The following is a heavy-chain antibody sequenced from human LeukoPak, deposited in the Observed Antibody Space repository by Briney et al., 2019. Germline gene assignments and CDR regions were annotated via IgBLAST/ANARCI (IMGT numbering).Heavy chain of an antibody. V-gene: IGHV1-46*01. Sequence: GTSVKVSCKASGYTFTSYYMHWVRQAPGQGLEWMGIINPSGGSTSYAQKFQGRVTMTRDMSTSTVYMELSSLRSEDTAVYYCARGRRYGSSSSPSPGPEPRFDPWGQGTLVTVSS. CDR2: INPSGGST. D-gene: IGHD6-6*01. CDR1: GYTFTSYY. J-gene: IGHJ5*02. CDR3: ARGRRYGSSSSPSPGPEPRFDP.